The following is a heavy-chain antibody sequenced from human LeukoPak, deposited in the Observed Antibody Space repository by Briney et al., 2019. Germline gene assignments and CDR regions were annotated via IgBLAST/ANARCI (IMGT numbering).Heavy chain of an antibody. V-gene: IGHV4-59*05. Sequence: SETPSLTCTVSGGSISSYYWSWIPQPPGKGPEWIGTIFFSGSTYYNPSLKSRVTISVDTSKNQFSLKLSSVTAADTAIYYCATQILLCHYYWGQGTLVTVSS. J-gene: IGHJ4*02. CDR2: IFFSGST. CDR1: GGSISSYY. CDR3: ATQILLCHYY. D-gene: IGHD2-21*01.